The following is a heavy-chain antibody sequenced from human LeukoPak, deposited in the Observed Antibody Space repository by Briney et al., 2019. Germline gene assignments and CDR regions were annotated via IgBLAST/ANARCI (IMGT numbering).Heavy chain of an antibody. V-gene: IGHV1-58*01. D-gene: IGHD6-13*01. Sequence: ASVKVSCKASGFTFTSSAVQWVRQARGQRLEWIGWIVAGSGNTNYAQKFQERVTITRDMSTSTAYMELSSLRSEDTAVYYCAADSTAAAGGGDYWGQGTLVTVSS. J-gene: IGHJ4*02. CDR2: IVAGSGNT. CDR3: AADSTAAAGGGDY. CDR1: GFTFTSSA.